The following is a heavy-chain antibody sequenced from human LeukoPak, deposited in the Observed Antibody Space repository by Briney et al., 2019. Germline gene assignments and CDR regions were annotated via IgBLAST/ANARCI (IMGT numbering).Heavy chain of an antibody. J-gene: IGHJ4*02. CDR1: GFTFSSYA. Sequence: QPGGSLRLSCAASGFTFSSYAMSWVRQAPGKGLKWVSAISGSGGSTYYADSVKGRFTISRDNSKNTLYLQMNSLRAEDTAVYYCARSGSWELLNFDYWGQGTLVTVSS. CDR2: ISGSGGST. CDR3: ARSGSWELLNFDY. D-gene: IGHD1-26*01. V-gene: IGHV3-23*01.